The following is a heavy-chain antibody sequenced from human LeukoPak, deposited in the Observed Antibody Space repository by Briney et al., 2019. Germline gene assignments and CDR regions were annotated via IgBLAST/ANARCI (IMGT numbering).Heavy chain of an antibody. V-gene: IGHV4-61*02. D-gene: IGHD6-19*01. CDR3: ARDRGSGRPIDY. J-gene: IGHJ4*02. CDR1: GGSISSDNYS. Sequence: SETLSLTCTVSGGSISSDNYSWSWIRQPAGKGLEWIGRVYTSGSTNYNPSLKSRVTISVDTSKKQFSLKLSSVTAADTAVYYCARDRGSGRPIDYWGQGTLVTVSS. CDR2: VYTSGST.